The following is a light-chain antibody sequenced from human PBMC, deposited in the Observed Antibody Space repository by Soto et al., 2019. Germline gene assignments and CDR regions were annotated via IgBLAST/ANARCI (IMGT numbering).Light chain of an antibody. CDR1: QSVSSN. CDR3: QQYNNWPRT. Sequence: EIVMTQSPATLSVSPGERATLSCRASQSVSSNLACYQQKPGQAPRLLIYGASTRATGIPARFSGSGSGTECTLPISSLQSEDFAVYYCQQYNNWPRTFGQGTKVEI. J-gene: IGKJ1*01. V-gene: IGKV3-15*01. CDR2: GAS.